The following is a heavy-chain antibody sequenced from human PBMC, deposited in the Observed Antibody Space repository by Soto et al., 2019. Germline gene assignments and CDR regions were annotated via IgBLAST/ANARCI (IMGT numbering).Heavy chain of an antibody. CDR2: IDHSGSI. V-gene: IGHV4-34*01. CDR1: GGSFSGYY. CDR3: ATGGGAAPGT. D-gene: IGHD6-13*01. J-gene: IGHJ4*02. Sequence: SETLSLTCAVYGGSFSGYYWSWIRQTPGKGLEWIGEIDHSGSIKYNPSLESRVSISLDTSRNQFSLKLSSVTAADSAVFYCATGGGAAPGTWGQGTLVTVSS.